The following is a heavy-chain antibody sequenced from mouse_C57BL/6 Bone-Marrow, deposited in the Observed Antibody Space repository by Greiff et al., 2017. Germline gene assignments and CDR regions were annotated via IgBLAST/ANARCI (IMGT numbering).Heavy chain of an antibody. CDR3: ARIPYYGRSSLWYFDV. CDR1: GFSLSTFGMG. J-gene: IGHJ1*03. D-gene: IGHD1-2*01. V-gene: IGHV8-8*01. CDR2: IWWDDDK. Sequence: QVTLKVSGPGILQPSQTLSLTCSFSGFSLSTFGMGVGWLRQPSGKGLEWLAHIWWDDDKYYNQALKSRLTISTATSKNQVFLKIAIVDTADTATYYCARIPYYGRSSLWYFDVWGTGTTVTVSS.